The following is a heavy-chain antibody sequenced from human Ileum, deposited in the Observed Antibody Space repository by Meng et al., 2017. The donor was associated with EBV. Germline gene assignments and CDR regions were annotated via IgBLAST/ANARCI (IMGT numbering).Heavy chain of an antibody. Sequence: QGHRHELGPAQVKPSGTLSLTCAVSGGSISSSNWWIWVRQAPGKGLEWIGEIHHTESTNYNPSLKSRVTISVDKSKNQFSLKLSSVTAADTAVYYCARESYSDSSGYYSLDYWGQGSLVTVSS. CDR2: IHHTEST. D-gene: IGHD3-22*01. J-gene: IGHJ4*02. V-gene: IGHV4-4*02. CDR3: ARESYSDSSGYYSLDY. CDR1: GGSISSSNW.